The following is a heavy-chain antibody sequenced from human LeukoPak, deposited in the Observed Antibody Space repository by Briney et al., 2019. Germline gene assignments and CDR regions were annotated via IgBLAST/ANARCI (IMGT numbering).Heavy chain of an antibody. CDR2: ISYSGGST. J-gene: IGHJ4*02. CDR1: GFTFSTYA. V-gene: IGHV3-23*01. Sequence: PGGSLRLSCAASGFTFSTYAMSWVRQAPGKGLEWVSGISYSGGSTYYADSVKGRFTISRDNSENIVYLQMNNLRVEDTAVYYCAGRPTGYSSGYIHWGQGTLVTVSS. D-gene: IGHD5-18*01. CDR3: AGRPTGYSSGYIH.